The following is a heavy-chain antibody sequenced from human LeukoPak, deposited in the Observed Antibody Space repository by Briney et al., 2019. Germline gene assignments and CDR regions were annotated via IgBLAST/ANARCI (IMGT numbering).Heavy chain of an antibody. CDR2: ISPYNGNT. CDR3: TRDYLTAAGSDAFDI. CDR1: GYTFTSTG. J-gene: IGHJ3*02. Sequence: ASVKVSCKASGYTFTSTGINWVRQAPGQGLEWMAWISPYNGNTKYARKFQGRVTVTTDTSTTTAYMDLGSLRSDDTAVYYCTRDYLTAAGSDAFDIWGQGTMVTVSS. V-gene: IGHV1-18*01. D-gene: IGHD6-13*01.